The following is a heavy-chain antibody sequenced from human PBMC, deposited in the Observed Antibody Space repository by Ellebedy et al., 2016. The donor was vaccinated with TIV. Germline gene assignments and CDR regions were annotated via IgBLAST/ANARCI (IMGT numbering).Heavy chain of an antibody. V-gene: IGHV1-46*04. CDR3: ARASRLPHNWFDP. Sequence: AASVKVSCKASGYTFTSYYMHWVRQAPGQGLEWMGIINPSGGSTSYAQKLQGRVTMTRDTSTSTVYMELSSLRAEDTAVYYCARASRLPHNWFDPWGQGTLVTVSS. CDR2: INPSGGST. CDR1: GYTFTSYY. D-gene: IGHD2-2*01. J-gene: IGHJ5*02.